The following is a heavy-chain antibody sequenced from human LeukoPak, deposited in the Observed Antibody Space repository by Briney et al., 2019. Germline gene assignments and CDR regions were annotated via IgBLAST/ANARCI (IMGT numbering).Heavy chain of an antibody. Sequence: GGSLRLSCAASGFTFSSYAMSWVRQAPGKGLEWVSAISGSGGSTYYADSVKGRFTISRDNSKNTLYLQMNSLRAEDTAVYYCANQVLRGPQGDYWGPGNLVTVSS. V-gene: IGHV3-23*01. CDR1: GFTFSSYA. CDR2: ISGSGGST. J-gene: IGHJ4*02. CDR3: ANQVLRGPQGDY.